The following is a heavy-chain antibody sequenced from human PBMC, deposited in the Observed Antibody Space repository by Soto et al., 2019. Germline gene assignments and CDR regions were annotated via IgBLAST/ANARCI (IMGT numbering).Heavy chain of an antibody. CDR2: IIPIFGTA. J-gene: IGHJ6*02. CDR3: ARGRFVPTPSYYYGMDV. Sequence: QVQLVQSGAEVKKPGSSVKVSCKASGGTFSSYAISWVRQAPGQGLEWMGGIIPIFGTANYAQKFQGRVTITADESTSTAYMELSSLRSEDTAVYYCARGRFVPTPSYYYGMDVWGQGTTVTVSS. CDR1: GGTFSSYA. V-gene: IGHV1-69*01.